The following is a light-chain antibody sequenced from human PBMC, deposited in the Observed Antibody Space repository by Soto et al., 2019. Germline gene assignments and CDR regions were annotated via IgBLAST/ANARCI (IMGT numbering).Light chain of an antibody. CDR1: QSINHY. J-gene: IGKJ5*01. CDR3: HQRTNLPLT. CDR2: DAS. Sequence: EIVLTQSPPTLSLSPGERATLSCRASQSINHYLAWYQQKPGQAPRLLIYDASNRATGIPARFSGSGSGTHFPLAISSLAPEDFAVYYCHQRTNLPLTFGQGTRLEIQ. V-gene: IGKV3-11*01.